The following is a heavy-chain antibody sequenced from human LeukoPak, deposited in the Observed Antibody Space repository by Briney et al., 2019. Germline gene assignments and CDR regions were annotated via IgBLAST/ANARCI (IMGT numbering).Heavy chain of an antibody. V-gene: IGHV3-73*01. CDR2: IDKKDKGYATAT. CDR3: TRDSGTYNWFDP. CDR1: GFTFSGSA. J-gene: IGHJ5*02. Sequence: GGSLKLSCAASGFTFSGSAIHWVRQSSGKGLEWVGQIDKKDKGYATATAYAASVKGRFTISRDDSIDTAYLQMKSLKTEDTALYYCTRDSGTYNWFDPWGQGTLVTVSS. D-gene: IGHD1-26*01.